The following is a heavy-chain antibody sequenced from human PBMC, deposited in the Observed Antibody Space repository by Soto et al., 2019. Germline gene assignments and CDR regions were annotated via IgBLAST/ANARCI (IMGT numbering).Heavy chain of an antibody. CDR1: GFTFSSYG. CDR3: ARVGGIAAAGSGYYYYGMDV. Sequence: QVQLVESGGGVVQPGRSLRLSCAASGFTFSSYGMHWVRQAPGKGLEWVAVIWYDGSNKYYADSVKGRFTISRDNSKNTLNLQMNSLRAEDTAVYYCARVGGIAAAGSGYYYYGMDVWGQGTTVTVSS. CDR2: IWYDGSNK. J-gene: IGHJ6*02. V-gene: IGHV3-33*01. D-gene: IGHD6-13*01.